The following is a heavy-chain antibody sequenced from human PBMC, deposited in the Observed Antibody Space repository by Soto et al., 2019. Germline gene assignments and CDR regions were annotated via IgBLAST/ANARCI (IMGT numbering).Heavy chain of an antibody. Sequence: SETLSLTCTVSGGSISSYYWTWIRQPSGKGLEWIGFMYNSGSTHYNPSLKSRVTISLDTSKNQFSLNLRSVTAADTAVYYCASRGYHYGSGSYPLDYWGQGTLVTVSS. CDR3: ASRGYHYGSGSYPLDY. CDR1: GGSISSYY. CDR2: MYNSGST. D-gene: IGHD3-10*01. J-gene: IGHJ4*02. V-gene: IGHV4-59*08.